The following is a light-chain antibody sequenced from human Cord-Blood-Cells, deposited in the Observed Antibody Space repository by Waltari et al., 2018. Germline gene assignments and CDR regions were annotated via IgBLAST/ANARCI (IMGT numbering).Light chain of an antibody. CDR1: QSISSR. Sequence: DIQMTQSHSSLSASVRDTVTITCLTSQSISSRLAWYQQKTGKAPKLLIYKASSLESWVPSRFSGSGSGTEFTLTISSLQPDDFATYYCQQYNSYWTFGQGTKVEIK. CDR3: QQYNSYWT. V-gene: IGKV1-5*03. J-gene: IGKJ1*01. CDR2: KAS.